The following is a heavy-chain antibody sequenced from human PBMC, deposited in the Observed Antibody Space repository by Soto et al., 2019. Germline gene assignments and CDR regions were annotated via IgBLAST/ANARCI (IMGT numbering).Heavy chain of an antibody. J-gene: IGHJ4*02. V-gene: IGHV1-46*01. CDR3: ARDAAGIAVAVGVPGWYFDY. D-gene: IGHD6-19*01. Sequence: VQLMESGGGLVQPGGSLRLSCAASGYTFTSYYMHWVRQAPGQGLEWMGIINPSGGSTSYAQKFQGRVTMTRDTSTSTVYMELSSLRSEDTAVYYCARDAAGIAVAVGVPGWYFDYWGQGTLVTVSS. CDR2: INPSGGST. CDR1: GYTFTSYY.